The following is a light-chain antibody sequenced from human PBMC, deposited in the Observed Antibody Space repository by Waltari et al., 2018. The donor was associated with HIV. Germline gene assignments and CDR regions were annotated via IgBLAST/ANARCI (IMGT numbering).Light chain of an antibody. J-gene: IGKJ5*01. V-gene: IGKV2-30*01. CDR3: MQGTHGPIT. CDR1: QSLVYSDGNIY. CDR2: RVS. Sequence: DAVLAQYPLSLPVTLGQSASISCKSSQSLVYSDGNIYLNWFQQKPGQSPRRLMYRVSNRSPGVPDRCSASGSGTDFTLKISNVEAEDIGVYDCMQGTHGPITYGQGTRLEIK.